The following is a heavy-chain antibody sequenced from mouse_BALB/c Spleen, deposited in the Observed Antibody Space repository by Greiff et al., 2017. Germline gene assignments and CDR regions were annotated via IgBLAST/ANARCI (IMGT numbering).Heavy chain of an antibody. CDR1: GFTFSSYG. Sequence: DVQLVESGGGLVQPGGSLKLSCAASGFTFSSYGMSWVRQTPDKRLELVATINSNGGSTYYPDSVKGRFTISRDNAKNTLYLQMSSLKSEDTAMYYCARDRDYGYNYAMDYWGQGTSVTVSS. CDR2: INSNGGST. CDR3: ARDRDYGYNYAMDY. V-gene: IGHV5-6-3*01. J-gene: IGHJ4*01. D-gene: IGHD1-2*01.